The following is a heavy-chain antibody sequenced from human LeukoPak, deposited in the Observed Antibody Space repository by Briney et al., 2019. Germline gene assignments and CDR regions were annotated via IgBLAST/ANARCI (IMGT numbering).Heavy chain of an antibody. J-gene: IGHJ6*03. D-gene: IGHD3-22*01. CDR1: EFTFSTYG. Sequence: AGGSLRLSCAASEFTFSTYGIHWVRQAPGKGLEWVAFIRYDGSNKYYADSVKGRITISRDKSKNTLYLQMNSLRAEDTAVYYCAKEGGDSSGYQYYYYYYMDVWGKGTTVTISS. CDR2: IRYDGSNK. V-gene: IGHV3-30*02. CDR3: AKEGGDSSGYQYYYYYYMDV.